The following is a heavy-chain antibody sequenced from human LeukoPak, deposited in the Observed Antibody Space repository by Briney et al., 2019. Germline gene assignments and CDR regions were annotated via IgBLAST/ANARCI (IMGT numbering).Heavy chain of an antibody. CDR1: GGSINTYY. D-gene: IGHD6-19*01. V-gene: IGHV4-4*07. CDR2: IYTSGST. Sequence: PSETLSLTCTVSGGSINTYYWNWIRQPAGKGLEWIGRIYTSGSTTYNPSLESRVTMSLDTSKNQLSLRLTSVTAADTALYYCARSPLTSSGWYRADYWGQGTLVIVSS. CDR3: ARSPLTSSGWYRADY. J-gene: IGHJ4*02.